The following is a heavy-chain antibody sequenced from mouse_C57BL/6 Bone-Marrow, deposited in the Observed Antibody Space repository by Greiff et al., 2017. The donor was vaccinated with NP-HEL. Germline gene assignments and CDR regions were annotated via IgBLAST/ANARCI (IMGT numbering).Heavy chain of an antibody. V-gene: IGHV1-63*01. Sequence: VQVVESGAELVRPGTSVKMSCKASGYTFTNYWIGWAKQRPGHGLEWIGDIYPGGGYTNYNEKFKGKATLTADKASSTAYMQFSSLTSEDSAIYYGARVYYGSSYDAMDYWGQGTSVTVAS. CDR3: ARVYYGSSYDAMDY. D-gene: IGHD1-1*01. CDR1: GYTFTNYW. J-gene: IGHJ4*01. CDR2: IYPGGGYT.